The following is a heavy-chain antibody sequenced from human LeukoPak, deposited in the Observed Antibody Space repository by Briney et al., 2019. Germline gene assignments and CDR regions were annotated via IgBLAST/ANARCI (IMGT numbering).Heavy chain of an antibody. V-gene: IGHV4-59*08. D-gene: IGHD2-2*03. CDR3: ARHLVDIVVVPAAISFYYGMDV. CDR1: GGSISSYY. J-gene: IGHJ6*02. CDR2: IYYSGST. Sequence: PSETLSLTCTVSGGSISSYYWSWIRQPPGKGLEWIGCIYYSGSTNYNPSLKSRVTISVDTSKNQFSLKLSSVTAADTAVYYCARHLVDIVVVPAAISFYYGMDVWGQGTTVTVSS.